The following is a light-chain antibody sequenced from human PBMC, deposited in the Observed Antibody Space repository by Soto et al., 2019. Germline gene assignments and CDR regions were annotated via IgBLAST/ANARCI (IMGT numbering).Light chain of an antibody. Sequence: QSALTQPASVSGSPGQSITISCTGTSSDVGSYNLVSWYQQHPGKAPKLMIYEVSNRPSGVSNRFSGSKSGNTASLTISGLQAEDEADYYCSSSTINNTVLFGGGTKVTVL. J-gene: IGLJ2*01. CDR2: EVS. V-gene: IGLV2-14*02. CDR1: SSDVGSYNL. CDR3: SSSTINNTVL.